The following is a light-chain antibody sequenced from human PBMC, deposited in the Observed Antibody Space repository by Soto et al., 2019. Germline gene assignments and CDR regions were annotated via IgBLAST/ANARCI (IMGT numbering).Light chain of an antibody. J-gene: IGLJ3*02. CDR2: DVS. CDR1: SSDVGAYIY. CDR3: CSYAGSYTLV. V-gene: IGLV2-11*01. Sequence: QSALTQPRSVSGSPGQSVTISCTGTSSDVGAYIYVSWYQQHPGKVPKLMIYDVSRRPSGVPDRFSGSKSGNTASLTISGLQADDEADYYCCSYAGSYTLVFGGGTKLTVL.